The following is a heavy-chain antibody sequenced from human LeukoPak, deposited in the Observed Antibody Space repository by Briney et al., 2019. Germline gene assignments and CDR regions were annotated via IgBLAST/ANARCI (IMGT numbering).Heavy chain of an antibody. V-gene: IGHV3-48*04. CDR1: GFSFSSYN. Sequence: PGGSLRLSCSASGFSFSSYNMNWARQAPGKGLEWVSYISSSGSPIYYADSVKGRFIISRDNAKNSLYLQMNSLRAEDTAVYYCAREIRPDYYDSIGYYFGGQGTLVTVSS. CDR2: ISSSGSPI. J-gene: IGHJ4*02. CDR3: AREIRPDYYDSIGYYF. D-gene: IGHD3-22*01.